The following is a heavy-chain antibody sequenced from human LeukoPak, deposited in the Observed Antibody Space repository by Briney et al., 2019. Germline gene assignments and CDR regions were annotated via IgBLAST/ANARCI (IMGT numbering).Heavy chain of an antibody. V-gene: IGHV3-48*02. Sequence: GGSLRLSCAASGFIFSSYRINWVRQAPGKGLEWLSYISRSRSAINYADSVKGRFTISRDNAKKSLYLQMNRLKDRNTVGHYCARAAVFDFWGQGTLVTVS. J-gene: IGHJ4*02. CDR1: GFIFSSYR. CDR2: ISRSRSAI. CDR3: ARAAVFDF.